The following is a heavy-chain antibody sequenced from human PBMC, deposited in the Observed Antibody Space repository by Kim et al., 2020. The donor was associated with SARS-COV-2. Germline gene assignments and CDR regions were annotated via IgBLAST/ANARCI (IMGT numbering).Heavy chain of an antibody. CDR3: TTDSWYCSGGSCYGY. Sequence: APVKGRFTISRDDSKNKLDLQMNSLKTDDTGVYYCTTDSWYCSGGSCYGYWGQGTQVTVSS. V-gene: IGHV3-15*01. J-gene: IGHJ4*02. D-gene: IGHD2-15*01.